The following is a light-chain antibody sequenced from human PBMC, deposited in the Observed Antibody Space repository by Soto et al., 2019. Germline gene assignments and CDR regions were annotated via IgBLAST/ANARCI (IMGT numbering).Light chain of an antibody. CDR3: AAWDDILSYFWV. CDR2: RDN. CDR1: NSNIGNNY. Sequence: QPVLTQPLSASGTPGQRVTISCSGSNSNIGNNYVYWYQQLPGTAPTLLIYRDNQRPSGVPDRFSGSKSGTSASLAISGLRSEDEADSYCAAWDDILSYFWVFGGGTKLTVL. J-gene: IGLJ3*02. V-gene: IGLV1-47*01.